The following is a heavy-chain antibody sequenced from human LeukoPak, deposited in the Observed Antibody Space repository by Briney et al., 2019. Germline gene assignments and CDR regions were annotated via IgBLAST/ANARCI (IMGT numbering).Heavy chain of an antibody. D-gene: IGHD3-10*01. CDR2: INNSGGRT. CDR3: AKAKTSGSAYDY. V-gene: IGHV3-23*01. Sequence: GGSLRLSCAASGFIFSTYTMGWVRQAPGKGLEWVSDINNSGGRTYYADFVKGRFTISRDNSKNTLYLHMSSLRAEDTAIYFFAKAKTSGSAYDYWGQGILVTVSS. J-gene: IGHJ4*02. CDR1: GFIFSTYT.